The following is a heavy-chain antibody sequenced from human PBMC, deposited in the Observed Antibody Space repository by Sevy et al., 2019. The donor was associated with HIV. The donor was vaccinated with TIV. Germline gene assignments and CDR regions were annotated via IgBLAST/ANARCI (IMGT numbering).Heavy chain of an antibody. CDR2: IWYDGSNK. Sequence: GGSLRLSCAASGFTFSSYGMHWVRQAPGKGLEWVAVIWYDGSNKYYADSVKGRFTISRDNSKNTLYLQMNSLRAEDTAVYYCAGEDGYGLIFDYWGQGTLVTVSS. CDR3: AGEDGYGLIFDY. CDR1: GFTFSSYG. D-gene: IGHD5-12*01. J-gene: IGHJ4*02. V-gene: IGHV3-33*01.